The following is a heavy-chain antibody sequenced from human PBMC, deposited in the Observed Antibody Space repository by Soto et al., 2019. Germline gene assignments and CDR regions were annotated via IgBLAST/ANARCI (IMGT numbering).Heavy chain of an antibody. CDR3: ARGGYCSTISCYANFFYMGV. Sequence: PGGSLRLSCAASGFTFKSYAMTWVRQAPGKGLEWVSSVSGSGGGTYYADSVKGRFTISRDNPKNTLYLQMNSLRAEDTAVYYCARGGYCSTISCYANFFYMGVWGKGTSVTVSS. V-gene: IGHV3-23*01. D-gene: IGHD2-2*01. J-gene: IGHJ6*03. CDR2: VSGSGGGT. CDR1: GFTFKSYA.